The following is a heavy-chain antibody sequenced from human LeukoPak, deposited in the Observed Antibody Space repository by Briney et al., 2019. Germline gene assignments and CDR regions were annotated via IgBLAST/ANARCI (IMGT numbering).Heavy chain of an antibody. CDR2: IIPIFGTA. CDR1: GGTFSSYA. Sequence: GASVKVSCKASGGTFSSYAISWVRQAPGQGLEWMGGIIPIFGTANYAQKFQGRITITADESTSTAYMELSSLRSEDTAVFYCARDRANYDSSGHLDYWGQGTLVTVSS. J-gene: IGHJ4*02. D-gene: IGHD3-22*01. CDR3: ARDRANYDSSGHLDY. V-gene: IGHV1-69*13.